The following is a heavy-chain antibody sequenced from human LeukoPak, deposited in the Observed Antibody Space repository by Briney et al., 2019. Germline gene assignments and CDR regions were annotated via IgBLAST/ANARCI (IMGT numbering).Heavy chain of an antibody. J-gene: IGHJ4*02. D-gene: IGHD6-19*01. CDR1: GFTFSSYG. V-gene: IGHV3-30*18. CDR2: ISYDGSNK. Sequence: GGSLRLSCAASGFTFSSYGMHRVRQAPGKGLEWVAVISYDGSNKYYADSVKGRFTISRDNSKNTLYLQMNSLRAEDTAVYYCAKALGAVAELGYWGQGTLVTVSS. CDR3: AKALGAVAELGY.